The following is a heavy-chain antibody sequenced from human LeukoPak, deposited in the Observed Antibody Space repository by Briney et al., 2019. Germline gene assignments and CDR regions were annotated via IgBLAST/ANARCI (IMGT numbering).Heavy chain of an antibody. V-gene: IGHV3-30*03. J-gene: IGHJ4*02. CDR1: EFTLSSYI. CDR3: ARVPLMTSGWYTPPAY. CDR2: ISYDGSDK. Sequence: PGGSLRLSCLASEFTLSSYIMHWVRQAPGKGLEWVAVISYDGSDKYYADSVKGRFTISRDNSKNTLYLQMNSLRAEDTAVYYCARVPLMTSGWYTPPAYWGQGTLVAVSS. D-gene: IGHD6-19*01.